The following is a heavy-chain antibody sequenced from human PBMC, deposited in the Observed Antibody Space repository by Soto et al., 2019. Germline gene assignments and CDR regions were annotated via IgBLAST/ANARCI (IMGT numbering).Heavy chain of an antibody. CDR2: LIPIFGTA. V-gene: IGHV1-69*01. CDR1: GGTFSSYA. CDR3: ARSPRQDRLLRRGNYYGMDV. D-gene: IGHD2-2*01. Sequence: QVQLVQSGAEVKKPGSSVKVSCKASGGTFSSYAISWVRQAPGQGLEWMGGLIPIFGTANYAQKFQGRVTITPDESTSTAYMELSSLRSEDTAVYYCARSPRQDRLLRRGNYYGMDVCGQGTTVTVAS. J-gene: IGHJ6*02.